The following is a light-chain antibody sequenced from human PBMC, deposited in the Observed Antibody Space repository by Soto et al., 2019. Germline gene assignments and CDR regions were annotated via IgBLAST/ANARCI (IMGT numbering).Light chain of an antibody. V-gene: IGKV3-20*01. CDR1: QSVSSSY. Sequence: EIVLTQSPGTLSLSPGERATLSCRASQSVSSSYLAWYQQKPGQAPRLLSSYPSSRATGIPDRFSGRGSGTDFTLTISRLEPEDFAMYYCQQYGSSPQTFGGGTKGDIK. CDR2: YPS. J-gene: IGKJ4*01. CDR3: QQYGSSPQT.